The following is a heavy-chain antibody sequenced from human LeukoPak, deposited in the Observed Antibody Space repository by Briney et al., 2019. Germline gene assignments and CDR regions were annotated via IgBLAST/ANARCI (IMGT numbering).Heavy chain of an antibody. Sequence: SETLSLTCAVSGVAISRGGYAWNWIRQPPGKGLEWMGYIRDSGSTYYNPSLKSRLTMSVEASKTQFSLRLSSVTAADTAVYYCAKMFNAEVYFEYWGQGILVTVSS. CDR2: IRDSGST. CDR3: AKMFNAEVYFEY. CDR1: GVAISRGGYA. V-gene: IGHV4-30-4*07. J-gene: IGHJ4*02. D-gene: IGHD2-2*01.